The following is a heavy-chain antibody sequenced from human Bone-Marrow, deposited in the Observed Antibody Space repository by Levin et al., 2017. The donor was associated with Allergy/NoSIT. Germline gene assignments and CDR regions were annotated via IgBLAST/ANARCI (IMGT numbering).Heavy chain of an antibody. CDR3: AKEPDYYGSGY. Sequence: GESLKISCVASGFIFSGYGMHWVRQAPGKGLEWLAVISYDGSNKYYADSVKGRFSISRDNAKSTLFLQVNNLTTEDTAVYYCAKEPDYYGSGYWGQGTLVTVAS. CDR1: GFIFSGYG. D-gene: IGHD3-10*01. V-gene: IGHV3-30*18. CDR2: ISYDGSNK. J-gene: IGHJ4*02.